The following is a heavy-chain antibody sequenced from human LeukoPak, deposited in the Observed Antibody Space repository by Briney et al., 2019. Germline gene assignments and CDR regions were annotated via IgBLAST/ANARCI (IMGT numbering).Heavy chain of an antibody. CDR1: GFTFDDYG. CDR2: INWNGGST. CDR3: AFYSYGYRDLDY. V-gene: IGHV3-20*04. J-gene: IGHJ4*02. D-gene: IGHD5-18*01. Sequence: GGSLRLSCAASGFTFDDYGMSWVRQAPGKGLEWVSGINWNGGSTGYADSVKGRFTISRDNAKNSLYLQMNSLRAEDTALYYCAFYSYGYRDLDYWGQGTLVTVSS.